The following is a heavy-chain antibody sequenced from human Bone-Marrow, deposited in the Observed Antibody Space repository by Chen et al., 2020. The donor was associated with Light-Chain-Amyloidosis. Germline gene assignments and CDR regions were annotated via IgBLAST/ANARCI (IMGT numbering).Heavy chain of an antibody. V-gene: IGHV1-46*01. CDR2: INPDGGST. CDR3: ARGRRTVTTQYFDY. D-gene: IGHD4-17*01. J-gene: IGHJ4*02. Sequence: VQLAQSGPEVKTTGATVKISCKVSGYTFTDSYFHWVQQAPGQGREWMGIINPDGGSTSYAQKFQGRVTMTRDTSATSVYMELSSLRSDDTAVYHCARGRRTVTTQYFDYWGQGTLVTVSS. CDR1: GYTFTDSY.